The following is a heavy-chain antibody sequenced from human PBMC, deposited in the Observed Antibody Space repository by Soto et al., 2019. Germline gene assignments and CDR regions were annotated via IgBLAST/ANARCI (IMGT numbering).Heavy chain of an antibody. J-gene: IGHJ4*02. D-gene: IGHD3-10*01. CDR1: GFTFSSYW. CDR2: IKQDGSEK. Sequence: EVQLVESGGGLVQPGGSLRLSCAASGFTFSSYWMSWVRQAPGKGLEWVANIKQDGSEKYYVDSVKGRFTISRDNAKNSLYLQMNSLRAKDTAVYYCARDSYYGSGSYEGFDYWGQGTLVTVSS. V-gene: IGHV3-7*01. CDR3: ARDSYYGSGSYEGFDY.